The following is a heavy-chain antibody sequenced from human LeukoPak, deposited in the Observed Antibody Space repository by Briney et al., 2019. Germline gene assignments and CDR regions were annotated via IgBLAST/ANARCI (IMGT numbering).Heavy chain of an antibody. CDR2: IYTSGST. CDR1: GGSISSGSYY. J-gene: IGHJ4*02. D-gene: IGHD3-3*01. Sequence: PSQALSLTCTVSGGSISSGSYYWSWIRQPAGKGLEWIGRIYTSGSTNYNPSLKSRVTISVDTSKNQFSLKLSSVTAADTAVYYCAGGGMEWLSLYYFDYWGQGTPVTVSS. CDR3: AGGGMEWLSLYYFDY. V-gene: IGHV4-61*02.